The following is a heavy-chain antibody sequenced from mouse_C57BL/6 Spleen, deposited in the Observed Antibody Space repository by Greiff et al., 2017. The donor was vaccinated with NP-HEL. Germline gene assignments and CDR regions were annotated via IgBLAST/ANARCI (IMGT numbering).Heavy chain of an antibody. CDR2: IDPSDSET. CDR3: ARGGTTVGDYAMDY. V-gene: IGHV1-52*01. J-gene: IGHJ4*01. Sequence: QVQLQQPGAELVRPGSSVKLSCKASGYTFTSYWMHWVKQRPIQGLEWIGNIDPSDSETHYNQKFKDKATLTVDKSSSTAYMQLSSLTSEDSAVYYCARGGTTVGDYAMDYWGQGTSVTVS. D-gene: IGHD1-1*01. CDR1: GYTFTSYW.